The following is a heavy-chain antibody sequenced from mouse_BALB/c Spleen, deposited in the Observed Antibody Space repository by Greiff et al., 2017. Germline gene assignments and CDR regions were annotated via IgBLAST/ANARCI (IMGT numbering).Heavy chain of an antibody. CDR1: GFNIKDTY. CDR2: IDPANGNT. V-gene: IGHV14-3*02. Sequence: VQLQQSGAELVKPGASVKLSCTASGFNIKDTYMHWVKQRPEQGLEWIGRIDPANGNTKYDPKFQGKATITADTSSNTAYLQLSSLTSEDTAVYYCARSKTCGYDWYFDVWGAGTTVTVSS. J-gene: IGHJ1*01. D-gene: IGHD2-2*01. CDR3: ARSKTCGYDWYFDV.